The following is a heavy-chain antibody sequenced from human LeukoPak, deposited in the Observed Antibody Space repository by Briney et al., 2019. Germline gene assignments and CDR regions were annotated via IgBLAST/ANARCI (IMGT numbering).Heavy chain of an antibody. CDR2: IYYSGST. D-gene: IGHD3-3*01. V-gene: IGHV4-59*01. Sequence: SETLSLTCTVSGGSISSYYWSWIRQPPGKGLEWIGYIYYSGSTNYNPSLKSRVTISVDTSKNQFTLKLSSVTAADTAVYYCARAHRGDDFWSGLAHYYYYGMDVWGQGTTVTVSS. J-gene: IGHJ6*02. CDR1: GGSISSYY. CDR3: ARAHRGDDFWSGLAHYYYYGMDV.